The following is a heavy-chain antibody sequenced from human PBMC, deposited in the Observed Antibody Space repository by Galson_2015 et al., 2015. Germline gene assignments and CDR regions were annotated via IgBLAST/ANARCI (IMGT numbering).Heavy chain of an antibody. CDR3: ARDDYGDSGYFDY. J-gene: IGHJ4*02. V-gene: IGHV3-7*03. CDR2: IKQDGSEK. D-gene: IGHD4-17*01. Sequence: SLRLSCAASGFTFSSYWMSWVRQAPGKGLEWVANIKQDGSEKYYVDSVKGRFTISRDNAKNSLYLQMNSLRAEDTAVYYCARDDYGDSGYFDYWGQGTLVTVSS. CDR1: GFTFSSYW.